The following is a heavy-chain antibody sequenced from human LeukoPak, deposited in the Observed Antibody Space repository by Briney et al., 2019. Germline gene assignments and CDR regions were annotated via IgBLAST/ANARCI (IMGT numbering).Heavy chain of an antibody. J-gene: IGHJ3*02. CDR3: ARQGEGGRAFDI. Sequence: PSETLSPTCTVSGGSISSYYWGWIRQPPGKGLEWIGNIYYSGSTYYNPSLKSRVTISVDSSKNQFSLKLSSVTAADTAVYYCARQGEGGRAFDIWGQGTMVTVSS. CDR1: GGSISSYY. D-gene: IGHD1-26*01. V-gene: IGHV4-39*01. CDR2: IYYSGST.